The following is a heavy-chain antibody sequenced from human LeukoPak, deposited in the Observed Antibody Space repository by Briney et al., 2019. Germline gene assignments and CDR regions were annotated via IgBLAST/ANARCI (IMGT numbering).Heavy chain of an antibody. J-gene: IGHJ4*02. Sequence: GGSLRLSCAASGFTFSSYAMSWVRQAPGKGLEWVSAISGSGGSTYYADSVKGRFTISRDNSKNTLYLQMNSLRAEDTAVYYCARGNGIRPRWYFDYWGQGTLVTVSS. CDR1: GFTFSSYA. V-gene: IGHV3-23*01. D-gene: IGHD1-1*01. CDR2: ISGSGGST. CDR3: ARGNGIRPRWYFDY.